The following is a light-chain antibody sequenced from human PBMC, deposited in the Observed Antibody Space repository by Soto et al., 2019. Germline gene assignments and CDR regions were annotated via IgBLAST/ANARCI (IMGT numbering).Light chain of an antibody. J-gene: IGKJ2*01. Sequence: DIVMTQSPATLSLSPGERATLSCRASQSISSNLAWYQHKPGQAPRLLIYAASTRASGIPARFSGGGSGTEFSLTITRLQSEDFAIYYCQQYKNWPPMYTFGQGTRLEI. CDR3: QQYKNWPPMYT. CDR2: AAS. CDR1: QSISSN. V-gene: IGKV3-15*01.